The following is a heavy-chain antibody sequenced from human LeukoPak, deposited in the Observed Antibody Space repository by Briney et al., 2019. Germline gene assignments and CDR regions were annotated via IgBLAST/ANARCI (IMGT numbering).Heavy chain of an antibody. CDR2: ISYDGRNK. V-gene: IGHV3-30*03. J-gene: IGHJ4*02. D-gene: IGHD1-26*01. CDR1: GFTFNNYG. Sequence: AGGSLRLSCVASGFTFNNYGMHWVRQAPGKGLEWVAVISYDGRNKYYGDSVKGRFTISRDNSKNTLYLQMNGLRAEDTAVYGRIIDRFDYWGQGILVTVSS. CDR3: IIDRFDY.